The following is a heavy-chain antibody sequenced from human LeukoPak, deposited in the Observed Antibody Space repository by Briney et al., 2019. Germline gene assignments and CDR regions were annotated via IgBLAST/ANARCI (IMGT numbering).Heavy chain of an antibody. V-gene: IGHV3-23*01. J-gene: IGHJ5*02. Sequence: GPLRLSCTASGFTFSSFAMSWVRQAAGKRLEWVSTISASGSSTYYADSVKGRFTISRDNSKNTLSLQMNSLRVEDTAEYYCAKDRTFSGSSDNNWFDPWGQGTLVTVSS. D-gene: IGHD1-26*01. CDR1: GFTFSSFA. CDR3: AKDRTFSGSSDNNWFDP. CDR2: ISASGSST.